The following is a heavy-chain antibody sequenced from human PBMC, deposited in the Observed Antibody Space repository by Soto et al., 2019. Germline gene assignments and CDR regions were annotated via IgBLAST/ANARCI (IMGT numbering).Heavy chain of an antibody. J-gene: IGHJ4*02. D-gene: IGHD2-2*01. CDR3: AKDHRPASSTSCYDY. Sequence: GGSLRLSCAASGFTFSSYAMSWVRQAPGKGLEWVSAIRGSGGSTYYADSVKGRFTISRDNSKNTLYLQMNSLRAEDTAVYYCAKDHRPASSTSCYDYWGQGTLVTVSS. V-gene: IGHV3-23*01. CDR2: IRGSGGST. CDR1: GFTFSSYA.